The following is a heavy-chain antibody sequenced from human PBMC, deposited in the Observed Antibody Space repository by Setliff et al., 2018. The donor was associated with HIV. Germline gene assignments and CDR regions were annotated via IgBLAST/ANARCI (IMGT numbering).Heavy chain of an antibody. CDR2: MNPNNGNT. D-gene: IGHD3-22*01. CDR3: ARDEGFDSSGYYLGPGTPPLNWFDP. J-gene: IGHJ5*02. Sequence: ASVKVSCKASGYTFVSYDINWVRQATGQGLEWMGWMNPNNGNTGYSQKFQGRVTMTRDTSTSTVYMELSSLTSEDTAVYYCARDEGFDSSGYYLGPGTPPLNWFDPWGQGTLVTVSS. CDR1: GYTFVSYD. V-gene: IGHV1-8*02.